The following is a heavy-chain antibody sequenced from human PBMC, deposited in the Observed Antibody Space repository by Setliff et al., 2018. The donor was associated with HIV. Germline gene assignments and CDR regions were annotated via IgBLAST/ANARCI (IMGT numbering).Heavy chain of an antibody. CDR3: ARHPRHYNILTGYRYYYMDV. V-gene: IGHV4-39*01. J-gene: IGHJ6*03. CDR2: IYFSGGT. D-gene: IGHD3-9*01. CDR1: GVSISSSSYF. Sequence: PSETLSLTCAVPGVSISSSSYFWGWIRRPPGTGLDWIGSIYFSGGTYYNPSLESRVTISMDTSKNQFSLKLTSVTAADTAVYYCARHPRHYNILTGYRYYYMDVWGKGTTVTVSS.